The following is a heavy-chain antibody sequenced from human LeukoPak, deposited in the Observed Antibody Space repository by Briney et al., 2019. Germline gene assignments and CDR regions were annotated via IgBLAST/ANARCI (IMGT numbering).Heavy chain of an antibody. V-gene: IGHV3-23*01. Sequence: GGSLRLSCAASGFTFSSYAMSWVRQAPGKGLEWVSAISGSGGSTYYADSVKGRFTISRDNSKNTLYLQMNSLRAEDTAVYYCAPRDVDTAMVHYFDYWGQGTLVTVSS. CDR1: GFTFSSYA. D-gene: IGHD5-18*01. J-gene: IGHJ4*02. CDR3: APRDVDTAMVHYFDY. CDR2: ISGSGGST.